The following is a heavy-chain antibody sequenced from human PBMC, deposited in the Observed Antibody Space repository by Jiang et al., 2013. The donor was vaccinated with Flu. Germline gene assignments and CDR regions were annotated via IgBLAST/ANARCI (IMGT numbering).Heavy chain of an antibody. CDR2: TYYRSKWYN. Sequence: GRTYYRSKWYNDYAVSVKSRITINPDTSKNQFSLQLNSVTPEDTAVYYCARESHIAVAGTDNYYYYGMDVWGQGTTVTVSS. D-gene: IGHD6-19*01. CDR3: ARESHIAVAGTDNYYYYGMDV. V-gene: IGHV6-1*01. J-gene: IGHJ6*02.